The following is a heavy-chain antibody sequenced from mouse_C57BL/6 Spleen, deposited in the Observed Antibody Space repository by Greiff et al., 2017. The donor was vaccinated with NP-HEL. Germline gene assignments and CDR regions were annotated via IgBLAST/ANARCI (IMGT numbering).Heavy chain of an antibody. CDR1: GFTFSSYA. D-gene: IGHD2-4*01. CDR3: TRERGIYYDYDGPFAY. CDR2: ISSGGDYI. Sequence: EVMLVESGEGLVKPGGSLKLSCAASGFTFSSYAMSWVRQTPEKRLEWVAYISSGGDYIYYADTVKGRFTISRDNARNTLYLQMSSLKSEDTAMYYCTRERGIYYDYDGPFAYWGQGTLVTVSA. J-gene: IGHJ3*01. V-gene: IGHV5-9-1*02.